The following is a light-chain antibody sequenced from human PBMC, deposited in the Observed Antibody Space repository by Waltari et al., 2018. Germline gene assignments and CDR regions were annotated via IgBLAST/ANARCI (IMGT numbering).Light chain of an antibody. J-gene: IGLJ2*01. CDR2: KDS. Sequence: SSELTQPPSVSVSPGQTARITCSGDALPTQSAYWYQQNPGQAPLLIIYKDSKRPSGIPERFSGSSSGTTVTLTISGVQAEDEAEYYCQSADSSGKDVIFGGGTKLTV. CDR3: QSADSSGKDVI. CDR1: ALPTQS. V-gene: IGLV3-25*03.